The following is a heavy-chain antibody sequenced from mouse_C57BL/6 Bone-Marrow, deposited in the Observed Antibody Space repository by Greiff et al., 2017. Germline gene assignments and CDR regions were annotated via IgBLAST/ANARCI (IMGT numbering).Heavy chain of an antibody. CDR2: ISSGGSYT. CDR3: ARQDYYSNPFAY. V-gene: IGHV5-6*01. Sequence: EVQGVESGGDLVKPGGSLKLSCAASGFTFSSYGMSWVRQTPDKRLEWVATISSGGSYTYYPDSVKGRFTISRDNAKNTLYLQMSSLKSEDTAMYYCARQDYYSNPFAYWGQGTLVTVSA. D-gene: IGHD2-5*01. J-gene: IGHJ3*01. CDR1: GFTFSSYG.